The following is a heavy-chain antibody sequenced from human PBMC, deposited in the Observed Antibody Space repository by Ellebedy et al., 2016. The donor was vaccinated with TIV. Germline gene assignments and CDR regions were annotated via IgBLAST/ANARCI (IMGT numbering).Heavy chain of an antibody. Sequence: GESLKISCVASGFTFSSYAMSWVRQAPGKGLEWVSSISGGGGSTNYADSVKGRFTISRDNSKNTLYLQMNSLRAEDTAVYYCAKDRGYYYDSSGYYRDWGQGTLVTVSS. D-gene: IGHD3-22*01. CDR1: GFTFSSYA. V-gene: IGHV3-23*01. CDR3: AKDRGYYYDSSGYYRD. CDR2: ISGGGGST. J-gene: IGHJ4*02.